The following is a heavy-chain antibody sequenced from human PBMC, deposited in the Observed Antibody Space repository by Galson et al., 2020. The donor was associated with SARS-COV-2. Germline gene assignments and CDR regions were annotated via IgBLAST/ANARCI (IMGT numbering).Heavy chain of an antibody. CDR1: GFSLSTSGVG. D-gene: IGHD5-18*01. J-gene: IGHJ4*02. CDR2: IYWDDDK. CDR3: AQSPYRQLWFRVDY. Sequence: KMSGPTLVKPTQTLTLTCTFSGFSLSTSGVGVGWIRQPPGKALEWLALIYWDDDKRYSPSLKSRLTITKDTSKNQVVLTMTNMDPMDTSTYYWAQSPYRQLWFRVDYWGQGTLVTVSS. V-gene: IGHV2-5*02.